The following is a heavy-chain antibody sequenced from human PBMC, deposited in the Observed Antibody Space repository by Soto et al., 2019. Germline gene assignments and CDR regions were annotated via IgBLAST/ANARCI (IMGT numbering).Heavy chain of an antibody. CDR3: AREGLLDDYIWGSYRNDAFDI. J-gene: IGHJ3*02. CDR2: IYYSGST. D-gene: IGHD3-16*02. CDR1: GGSISSYY. V-gene: IGHV4-59*01. Sequence: SDTLSLTWTVSGGSISSYYWSWIRQPPGKGLEWIGYIYYSGSTNYNPSLKSRVTISVDTSKNQFSLKLSSVTAADTAVYYCAREGLLDDYIWGSYRNDAFDISGQGTMVTVSS.